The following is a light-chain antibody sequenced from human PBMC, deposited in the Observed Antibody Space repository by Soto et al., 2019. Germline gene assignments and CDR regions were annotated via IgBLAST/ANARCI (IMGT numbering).Light chain of an antibody. Sequence: IQMTQSPSSLSASVGDRVTITCRESQSISSYLNWYQQTPGKAPKLMXYAASSLQSGVPSRFSGSGSGTDLTLTISSLQPEAFANYYGQQSYSTPPITFGQGTRLEI. J-gene: IGKJ5*01. CDR1: QSISSY. CDR3: QQSYSTPPIT. CDR2: AAS. V-gene: IGKV1-39*01.